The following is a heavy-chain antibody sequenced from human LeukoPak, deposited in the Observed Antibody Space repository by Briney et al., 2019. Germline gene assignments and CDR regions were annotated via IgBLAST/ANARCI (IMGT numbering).Heavy chain of an antibody. D-gene: IGHD1-26*01. CDR1: GFTFSNDW. V-gene: IGHV3-74*01. CDR3: ARGRGGSYHY. J-gene: IGHJ4*02. Sequence: GGSLRLSCAASGFTFSNDWMHWVRQAPGKGLVWVSRINTDGSTTTSADSVKGRFTISRDNAKNTLYLQMNSLRVEDTAVYYCARGRGGSYHYWGQGTLVTVSS. CDR2: INTDGSTT.